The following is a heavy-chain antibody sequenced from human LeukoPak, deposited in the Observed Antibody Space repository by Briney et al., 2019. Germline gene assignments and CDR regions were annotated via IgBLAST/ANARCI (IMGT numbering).Heavy chain of an antibody. CDR3: ASFYCSSTSCHNPHFDY. J-gene: IGHJ4*02. CDR1: GFTFSSYA. V-gene: IGHV3-30*04. D-gene: IGHD2-2*02. Sequence: GRSLRLSCAASGFTFSSYAMHWDRQAPGKGLEWVAVISYDGSNKYYADSVKGRFTISRDNSKNTLYLQMNSLRAEDTAVYYCASFYCSSTSCHNPHFDYWGQGTLLTVSS. CDR2: ISYDGSNK.